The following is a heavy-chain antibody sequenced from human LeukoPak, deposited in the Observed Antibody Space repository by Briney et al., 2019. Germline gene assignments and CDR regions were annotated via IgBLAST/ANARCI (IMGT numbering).Heavy chain of an antibody. CDR3: ARDNTYCVSGVCYVLNLFDY. V-gene: IGHV1-18*01. Sequence: EASVKVSCKASGYNFANYGISWVRQAPGQGLEWMASISTRRGITNYAQRFQGRVTMTTDTSTNTAYLELRSLRSDDTAVYYCARDNTYCVSGVCYVLNLFDYWGQGTLVTVSS. D-gene: IGHD2-8*01. J-gene: IGHJ4*02. CDR1: GYNFANYG. CDR2: ISTRRGIT.